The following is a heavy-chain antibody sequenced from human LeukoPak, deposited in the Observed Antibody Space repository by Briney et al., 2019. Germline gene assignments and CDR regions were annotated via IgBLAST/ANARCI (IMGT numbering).Heavy chain of an antibody. CDR3: ARTGWYWYFGL. D-gene: IGHD1-14*01. CDR2: IKRDGSEK. J-gene: IGHJ2*01. Sequence: GGSLRLSCAASGFTFSSYWMSWVRQAPGKGLEWVANIKRDGSEKYYVDSVKGRFTISRDNAENSLYLQMNSLRAEDTAVYYCARTGWYWYFGLWGRGTLVTVSS. CDR1: GFTFSSYW. V-gene: IGHV3-7*01.